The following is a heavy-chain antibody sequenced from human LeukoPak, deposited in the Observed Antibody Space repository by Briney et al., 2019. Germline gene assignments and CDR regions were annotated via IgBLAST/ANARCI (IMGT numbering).Heavy chain of an antibody. J-gene: IGHJ4*02. V-gene: IGHV4-59*08. Sequence: SETLSLTCTVSGGSISSYYWSWIRQPPGKGLEWIGYIYYSGSTNYNPSLKSRVTISVDTSKNQFSLKLSSVTAADTAVYYCARAKLSSYESYYFDYWGQGTLVTVSS. CDR3: ARAKLSSYESYYFDY. CDR1: GGSISSYY. CDR2: IYYSGST. D-gene: IGHD3-3*01.